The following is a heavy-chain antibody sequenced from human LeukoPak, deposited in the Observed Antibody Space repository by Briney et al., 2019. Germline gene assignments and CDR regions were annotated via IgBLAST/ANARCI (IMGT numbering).Heavy chain of an antibody. Sequence: GGSLRLSCAASGFTFSSYWMSWVRQAPGKGLEWVANIKQDGSEKYYVDSVKGRLTISRDNAKNSLYLQMNSLRAEDTAVYYCARVAPYSSGWLYYYYYGMDVWGQGTTVTVSS. D-gene: IGHD6-19*01. CDR3: ARVAPYSSGWLYYYYYGMDV. CDR2: IKQDGSEK. V-gene: IGHV3-7*01. CDR1: GFTFSSYW. J-gene: IGHJ6*02.